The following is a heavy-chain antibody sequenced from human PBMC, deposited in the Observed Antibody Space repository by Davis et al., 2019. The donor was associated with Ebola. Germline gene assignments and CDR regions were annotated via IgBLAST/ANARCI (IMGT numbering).Heavy chain of an antibody. CDR3: ASLRRTITGMDDGFDI. CDR2: IYTGDSDT. D-gene: IGHD2-8*02. V-gene: IGHV5-51*01. CDR1: GYRFTGYW. J-gene: IGHJ3*02. Sequence: GESLKISCKGSGYRFTGYWIGWVRQMPGKGLDWMGIIYTGDSDTRYSPSFRGQVTISADKSMKTAFLQWSSLKASDSGMYYCASLRRTITGMDDGFDIWGQGTMVTVSS.